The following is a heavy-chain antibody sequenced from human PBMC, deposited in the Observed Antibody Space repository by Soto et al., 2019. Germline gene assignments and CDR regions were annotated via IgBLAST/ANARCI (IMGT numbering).Heavy chain of an antibody. J-gene: IGHJ6*04. CDR2: IYYSGGT. CDR3: ARHPPYSNRGLEMDV. V-gene: IGHV4-59*08. Sequence: PSETLSLTCTFSCGSITNYYWSWIRPPPGKGLEWIGYIYYSGGTNYNPSLKSRVTISVDTSKNQFSLRLSSVIAADTAVYYCARHPPYSNRGLEMDVWGKGTTVTVSS. D-gene: IGHD6-13*01. CDR1: CGSITNYY.